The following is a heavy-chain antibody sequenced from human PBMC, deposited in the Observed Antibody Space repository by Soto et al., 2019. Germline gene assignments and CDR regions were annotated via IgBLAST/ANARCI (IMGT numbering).Heavy chain of an antibody. Sequence: ASVKVSCKASGYTFTSYGISWVRQAPGQGLEWMGWISAYNGNTNYAQKLQGRVTMTTDTSTSTAYMELRSLRSDDTAVYYCARAEADSSGYEYYYYYYMDVWGKGTTVTVSS. J-gene: IGHJ6*03. D-gene: IGHD5-12*01. CDR3: ARAEADSSGYEYYYYYYMDV. CDR1: GYTFTSYG. V-gene: IGHV1-18*01. CDR2: ISAYNGNT.